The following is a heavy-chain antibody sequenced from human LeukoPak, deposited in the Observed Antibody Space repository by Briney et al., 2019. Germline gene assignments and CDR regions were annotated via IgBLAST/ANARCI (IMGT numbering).Heavy chain of an antibody. CDR2: INPYSGDS. V-gene: IGHV1-2*02. D-gene: IGHD3-10*01. CDR1: GYTFSDYY. CDR3: ARHLVAHNFGSGTH. J-gene: IGHJ4*02. Sequence: GASVKVSCKASGYTFSDYYIHWVRQAPGQGLEWMGWINPYSGDSRYAQKLQGRVTMTRDTSISTAYMERSRLTSDDTAVYYFARHLVAHNFGSGTHWGQGTLVTVSS.